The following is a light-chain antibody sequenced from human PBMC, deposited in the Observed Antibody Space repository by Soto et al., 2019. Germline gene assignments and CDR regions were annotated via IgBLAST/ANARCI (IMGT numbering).Light chain of an antibody. Sequence: QSALTQPPSASGSPGQSVTISCTGTSSDVGGYNYVSWYQQHPGKAPKLMIYEVSKRPSGVPDRFYGSKSGNTASLTVSGLQAEDEADYYCSSYAGSNNPVVFGGGTQLTVL. J-gene: IGLJ2*01. CDR1: SSDVGGYNY. CDR2: EVS. V-gene: IGLV2-8*01. CDR3: SSYAGSNNPVV.